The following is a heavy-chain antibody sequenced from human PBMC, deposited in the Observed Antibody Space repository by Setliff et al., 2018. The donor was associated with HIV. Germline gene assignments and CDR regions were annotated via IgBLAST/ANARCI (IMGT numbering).Heavy chain of an antibody. D-gene: IGHD3-22*01. J-gene: IGHJ4*02. CDR2: IYASGST. CDR3: ARLGRAVDRGGYSLRFDY. V-gene: IGHV4-4*09. CDR1: GGSISSYY. Sequence: PSETLSLTCSASGGSISSYYWSWVRQPPGKGLEWIGYIYASGSTNYNPSLKSRFTISIDTSKNQFSLSLRSVTAADTSLYSCARLGRAVDRGGYSLRFDYWGQGTLVTVSS.